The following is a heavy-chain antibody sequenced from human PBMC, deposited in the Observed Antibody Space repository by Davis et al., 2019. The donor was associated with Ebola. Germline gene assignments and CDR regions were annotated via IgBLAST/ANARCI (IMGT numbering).Heavy chain of an antibody. CDR1: GFTFSTYA. CDR2: IKSKTDGGTT. J-gene: IGHJ4*02. V-gene: IGHV3-15*07. CDR3: TTETYGDYVLDY. D-gene: IGHD4-17*01. Sequence: PGGSLRLSCTTSGFTFSTYALNWVRQAPGKGLEWVGRIKSKTDGGTTDYAAPVKGRFTISRDDSKNTLYLQMNSLKTEDTAVYYCTTETYGDYVLDYWGQGTLVTVSS.